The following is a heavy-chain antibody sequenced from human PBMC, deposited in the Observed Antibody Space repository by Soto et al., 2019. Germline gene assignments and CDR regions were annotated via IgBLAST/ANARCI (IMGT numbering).Heavy chain of an antibody. CDR1: GFTFNSYN. V-gene: IGHV3-21*04. J-gene: IGHJ4*02. D-gene: IGHD2-15*01. Sequence: GGSLRLSCVASGFTFNSYNMNWVRQAAGKGLEWVSSISTSGTYKYYATSVEGRFTVSRDSAKKSLFLQMNNLGPDDTAVYYCAKSGGHAYLGPGTRVTVSS. CDR2: ISTSGTYK. CDR3: AKSGGHAY.